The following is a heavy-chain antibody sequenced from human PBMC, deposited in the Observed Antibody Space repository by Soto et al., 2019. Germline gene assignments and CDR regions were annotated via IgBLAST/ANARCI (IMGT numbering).Heavy chain of an antibody. D-gene: IGHD3-16*01. V-gene: IGHV4-39*01. CDR2: IYYSWNT. CDR1: GGSISSSSYY. Sequence: QLQLQESGPGLVKPSETLSLTCTVSGGSISSSSYYWGWLRQPPGKGLEWIGNIYYSWNTYYNPSLHRLVTITLHTSSTQCSPKLSSVTAPDPAVYSCARRGGDDHAFDYWGQGTLVTVPS. J-gene: IGHJ4*02. CDR3: ARRGGDDHAFDY.